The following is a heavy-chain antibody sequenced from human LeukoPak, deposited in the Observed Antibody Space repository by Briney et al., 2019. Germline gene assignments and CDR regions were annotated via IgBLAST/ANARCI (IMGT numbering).Heavy chain of an antibody. CDR1: GGSISSYY. V-gene: IGHV4-59*01. CDR3: ARARLQGDYYMDV. CDR2: IYYSGST. Sequence: SETLSLTCTVSGGSISSYYWSWIRPPPGKGLEWIGYIYYSGSTNYNPSLKSRVTISVDTSKNQFSLKLSSVTAADTAVYYCARARLQGDYYMDVWGKGTTVTVSS. D-gene: IGHD5-24*01. J-gene: IGHJ6*03.